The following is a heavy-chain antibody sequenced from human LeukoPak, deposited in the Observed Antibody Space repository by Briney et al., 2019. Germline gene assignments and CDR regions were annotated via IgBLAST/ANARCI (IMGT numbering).Heavy chain of an antibody. D-gene: IGHD3-9*01. CDR1: GGSFSGYY. CDR2: INHSGST. Sequence: SETLSLTCAVYGGSFSGYYWSWIRQPPGKGLEWIGEINHSGSTNYNPSLKSRVTISVDTSKNQFSLKLSSVTAADTAVYYCARRLSYYDILTTLGYWGQGTLVTVSS. V-gene: IGHV4-34*01. CDR3: ARRLSYYDILTTLGY. J-gene: IGHJ4*02.